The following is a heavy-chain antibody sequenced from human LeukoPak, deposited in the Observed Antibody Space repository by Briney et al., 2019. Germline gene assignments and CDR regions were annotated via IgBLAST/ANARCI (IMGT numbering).Heavy chain of an antibody. CDR1: GGSISSYY. J-gene: IGHJ5*02. Sequence: PSETLSLTCTVSGGSISSYYWSWIRRPPGKGLEWIGYIYYSGSTNYNPSLKSRATISVDTSKNQFSLKLSSVTAADTAVYYCARAGKQQLLRNWFDPWGQGTLVTVSS. CDR2: IYYSGST. CDR3: ARAGKQQLLRNWFDP. D-gene: IGHD6-13*01. V-gene: IGHV4-59*01.